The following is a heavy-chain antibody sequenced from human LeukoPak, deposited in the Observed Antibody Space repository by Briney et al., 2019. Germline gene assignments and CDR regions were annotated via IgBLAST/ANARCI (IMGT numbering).Heavy chain of an antibody. J-gene: IGHJ4*02. Sequence: SETLSLTCTVSGGSISSYYWSRIRQPPGKGLEWIGYIYYSGSTNYNPSLKSRVTISVDTSKNQFSLKLSSVTAADTAVYYCAISIAAAGTRGFDYWGQGTLVTVSS. CDR2: IYYSGST. V-gene: IGHV4-59*08. D-gene: IGHD6-13*01. CDR1: GGSISSYY. CDR3: AISIAAAGTRGFDY.